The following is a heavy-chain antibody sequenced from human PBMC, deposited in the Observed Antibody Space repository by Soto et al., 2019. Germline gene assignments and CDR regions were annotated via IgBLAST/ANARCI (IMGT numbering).Heavy chain of an antibody. CDR3: AKDRAYCGGECLLYGMDV. CDR1: GFTFSSYA. Sequence: GRSLRLSCAASGFTFSSYAMSWVLLAPGKGLEWVSAISGSGGSTYYADSVKGRFTISRDNSKNTLYLQRNSLRAEDTAVYYCAKDRAYCGGECLLYGMDVWGQGTTVIVSS. D-gene: IGHD2-21*01. V-gene: IGHV3-23*01. CDR2: ISGSGGST. J-gene: IGHJ6*02.